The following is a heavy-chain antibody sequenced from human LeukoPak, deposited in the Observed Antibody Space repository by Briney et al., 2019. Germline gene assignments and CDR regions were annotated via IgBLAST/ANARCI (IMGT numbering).Heavy chain of an antibody. CDR1: GGSFSGYY. CDR2: IYGGGST. Sequence: PSETLSLTCAVYGGSFSGYYMSWVRQAPGKGLEWVSVIYGGGSTYYADSVKGRFTISRDNSKNTVYLQMNSLRAEDTAVYYCARRDSTGWYYFDYWGQGTLVTVSS. V-gene: IGHV3-53*01. CDR3: ARRDSTGWYYFDY. D-gene: IGHD6-19*01. J-gene: IGHJ4*02.